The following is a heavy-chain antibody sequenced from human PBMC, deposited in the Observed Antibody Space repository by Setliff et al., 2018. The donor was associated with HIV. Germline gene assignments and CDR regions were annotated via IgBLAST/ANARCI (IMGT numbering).Heavy chain of an antibody. CDR1: DDSISSNY. Sequence: SETLSLTCTVSDDSISSNYWSWIRQSAGKGLEWVGRIYTGGRTNYNPSLKGRVTMSVDTSKSQFSLRLRSVTAADTAVYYCAREVRGDSDLRYFDYWGQGTLVTVSS. J-gene: IGHJ4*02. D-gene: IGHD2-21*02. CDR2: IYTGGRT. V-gene: IGHV4-4*07. CDR3: AREVRGDSDLRYFDY.